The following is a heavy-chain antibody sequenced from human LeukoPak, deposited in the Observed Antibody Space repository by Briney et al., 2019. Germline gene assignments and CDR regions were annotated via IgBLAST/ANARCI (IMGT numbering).Heavy chain of an antibody. V-gene: IGHV1-69*05. D-gene: IGHD3-22*01. J-gene: IGHJ4*02. CDR2: IIPIFGTA. CDR3: ASPAAWDSSGYSDFDY. CDR1: GGTFSSYA. Sequence: ASVKVSCKASGGTFSSYAISWVRQAPGQGLEWMGRIIPIFGTANYAQKFQGRVTITTDESTCTAYMELSSLRSEDTAVYYCASPAAWDSSGYSDFDYWGQGTLVTVSS.